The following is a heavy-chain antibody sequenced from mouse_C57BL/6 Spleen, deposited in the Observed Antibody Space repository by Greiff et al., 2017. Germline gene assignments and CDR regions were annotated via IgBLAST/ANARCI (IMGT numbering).Heavy chain of an antibody. CDR3: ASSYYEVYYAMDY. J-gene: IGHJ4*01. Sequence: EVQGVESGGGLVKPGGSLKLSCAASGFTFSDYGMHWVRQAPEKGLEWVAYISSGSSTIYYADTVKGRFTISRDNAKNTLFLQMTSLRSEDTAMYYCASSYYEVYYAMDYWGQGTSVTVSS. CDR2: ISSGSSTI. V-gene: IGHV5-17*01. D-gene: IGHD2-10*01. CDR1: GFTFSDYG.